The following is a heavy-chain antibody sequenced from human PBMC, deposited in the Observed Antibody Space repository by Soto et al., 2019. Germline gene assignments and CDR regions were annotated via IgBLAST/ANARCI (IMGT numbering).Heavy chain of an antibody. CDR2: ISSSSSYT. CDR1: GFTFSDYY. V-gene: IGHV3-11*06. Sequence: PVGSLRLSCAASGFTFSDYYMSWIRQAPGKGLEWVSYISSSSSYTNYADSVKGRFTISRDNSKNTLYLQLNNLRAEDTAVYFCARGQTDSGGYSEYWGQGTLVTVSS. CDR3: ARGQTDSGGYSEY. J-gene: IGHJ4*02. D-gene: IGHD3-22*01.